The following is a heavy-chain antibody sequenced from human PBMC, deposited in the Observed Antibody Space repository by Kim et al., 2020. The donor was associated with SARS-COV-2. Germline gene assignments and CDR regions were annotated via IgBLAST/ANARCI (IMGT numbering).Heavy chain of an antibody. CDR3: ARQSITMVRGVM. Sequence: YYNPSLKSRVTISVDTSKNQFSLKLSSVTAADTAVYYCARQSITMVRGVMWGQGTLVTVSS. V-gene: IGHV4-39*01. J-gene: IGHJ4*02. D-gene: IGHD3-10*01.